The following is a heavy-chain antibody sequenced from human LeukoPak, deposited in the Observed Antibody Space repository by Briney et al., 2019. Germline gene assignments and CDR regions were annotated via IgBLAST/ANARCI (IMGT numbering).Heavy chain of an antibody. V-gene: IGHV3-11*04. CDR1: GFGFSDYY. CDR3: ARDGVRNFGLVTRYDH. CDR2: IRSSGDTI. Sequence: GGSLRLSCAASGFGFSDYYMRWIRQAPGKGLEWVSHIRSSGDTISSANSVSGIFTISRDNTNNSLFLQMNSLRTEDTAVYYCARDGVRNFGLVTRYDHWGQGTLVTVSS. D-gene: IGHD3-16*01. J-gene: IGHJ4*02.